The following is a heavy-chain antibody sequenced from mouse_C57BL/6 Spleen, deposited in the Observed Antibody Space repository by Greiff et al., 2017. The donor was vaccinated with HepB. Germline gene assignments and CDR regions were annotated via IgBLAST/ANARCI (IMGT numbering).Heavy chain of an antibody. CDR1: GFNIKDYY. Sequence: VQLKESGAELVKPGASVKLSCTASGFNIKDYYMQWVKQRTEQGLEWIGRIDPEDGKTKYDPNFQGKATITADTSSNTAYLQLSSLTSEDTAVYYGARSGGWYIDVWGTGTTVTVSS. CDR2: IDPEDGKT. V-gene: IGHV14-2*01. CDR3: ARSGGWYIDV. J-gene: IGHJ1*03.